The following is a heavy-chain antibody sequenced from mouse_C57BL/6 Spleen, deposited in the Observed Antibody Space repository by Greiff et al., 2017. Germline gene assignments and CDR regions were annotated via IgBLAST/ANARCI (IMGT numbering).Heavy chain of an antibody. J-gene: IGHJ2*01. CDR1: GYTFTDYN. Sequence: EVQLVESGPELVKPGASVKMSCKASGYTFTDYNMHWVKQSHGKSLEWIGYINPNNGGTSYNQKFKGKATLTVNKSSSTAYMELRSLTSEDSAVYYCATALLLRYPDYWGQGTTLTVSS. V-gene: IGHV1-22*01. CDR3: ATALLLRYPDY. D-gene: IGHD1-1*01. CDR2: INPNNGGT.